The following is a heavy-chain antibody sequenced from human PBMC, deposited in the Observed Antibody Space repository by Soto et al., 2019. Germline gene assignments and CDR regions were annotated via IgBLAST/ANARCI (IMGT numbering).Heavy chain of an antibody. CDR1: GYSFTSYW. V-gene: IGHV5-51*01. Sequence: GESLKICCKGSGYSFTSYWIAWVRQMPGKGLEWMGIIYPGDSDTRYSPSFQGQVTISADKSISTAYLQWSSLKASDTAMYYCARQHWPIVLVTADMSLDYYYGMAVWGQATTGTVS. D-gene: IGHD2-2*01. J-gene: IGHJ6*02. CDR3: ARQHWPIVLVTADMSLDYYYGMAV. CDR2: IYPGDSDT.